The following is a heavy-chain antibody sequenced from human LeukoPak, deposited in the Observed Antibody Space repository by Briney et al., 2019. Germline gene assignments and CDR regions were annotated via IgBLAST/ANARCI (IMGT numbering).Heavy chain of an antibody. J-gene: IGHJ4*02. CDR1: GGTSSSYA. D-gene: IGHD3-22*01. CDR3: ARDVNYYDSSGYYLSDY. V-gene: IGHV1-69*13. Sequence: ASVKVSCKASGGTSSSYAISWVRQAPGQGLEWMGGIIPIFGTANYAQKFQGRVTITADESTSTAYMELSSLRSEDTAVYYCARDVNYYDSSGYYLSDYWGQGTLVTVSS. CDR2: IIPIFGTA.